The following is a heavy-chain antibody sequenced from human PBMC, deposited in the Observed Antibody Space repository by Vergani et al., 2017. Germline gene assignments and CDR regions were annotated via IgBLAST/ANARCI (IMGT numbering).Heavy chain of an antibody. Sequence: QVQLQQWGAGLLKPSETLSLTCAVSGGSFSGYYWIWIRQPPGKGLEWIGEFNHSGSTNYNPSLKSRVTISVDTSKNQFSLKLSSVTAADTAVYYCASGGVRGASLGAFDIWGQGTMVTVSS. CDR1: GGSFSGYY. CDR3: ASGGVRGASLGAFDI. V-gene: IGHV4-34*01. D-gene: IGHD3-10*01. J-gene: IGHJ3*02. CDR2: FNHSGST.